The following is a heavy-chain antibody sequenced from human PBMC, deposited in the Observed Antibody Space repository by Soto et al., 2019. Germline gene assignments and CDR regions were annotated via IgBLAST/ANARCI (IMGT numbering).Heavy chain of an antibody. J-gene: IGHJ3*02. Sequence: QVQLVDSGGGLVKPGGSLRLSCAASGFTFSNYYMTWIRQAPGKGLEWISYISDSGSVTYYADSVQGRFSISRDNDKNSLFLEMNDLRVDDTAVYYCARCLLGVGDPFDIWGQGTMVTVSS. V-gene: IGHV3-11*01. CDR1: GFTFSNYY. D-gene: IGHD2-15*01. CDR3: ARCLLGVGDPFDI. CDR2: ISDSGSVT.